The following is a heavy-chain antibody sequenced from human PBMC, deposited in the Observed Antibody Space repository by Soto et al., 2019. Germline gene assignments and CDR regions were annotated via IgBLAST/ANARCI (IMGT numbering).Heavy chain of an antibody. V-gene: IGHV3-48*03. Sequence: PGGSLRLSCAASGFTFSIYEMNWVRQAPGKGLEWVSYSSSSATTIFYADSVKGRFTISRDNAKNSLYLQMNSLRGEDTAFYYCARATGYTLDYWGQGTLVTVSS. D-gene: IGHD5-12*01. CDR2: SSSSATTI. CDR1: GFTFSIYE. CDR3: ARATGYTLDY. J-gene: IGHJ4*02.